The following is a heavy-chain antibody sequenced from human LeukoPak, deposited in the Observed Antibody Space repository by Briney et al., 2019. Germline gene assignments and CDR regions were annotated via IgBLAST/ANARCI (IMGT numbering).Heavy chain of an antibody. V-gene: IGHV3-23*01. CDR1: GFTFSSYA. CDR3: AKDGKGRITRVRGVIIPAYDY. CDR2: ISGSGGRT. D-gene: IGHD3-10*01. J-gene: IGHJ4*02. Sequence: GGSLRLSCAADGFTFSSYAMSWVRQAPGKGMEWVSAISGSGGRTYYADSVKGRFTISRDNSKHTLYLQMNSLRADDTAVYYCAKDGKGRITRVRGVIIPAYDYWGQGTLVTVSS.